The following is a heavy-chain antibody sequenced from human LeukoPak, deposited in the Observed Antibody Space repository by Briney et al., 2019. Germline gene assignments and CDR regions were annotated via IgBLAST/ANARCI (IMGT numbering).Heavy chain of an antibody. D-gene: IGHD2-2*01. CDR2: NNAGNGNT. Sequence: ASAKVSCKASGYIFTSYAMHWVRQAPGQRLEWMGWNNAGNGNTKYSQKLQGRVTITRDTSASTVYMELSSLRSEDTAVYYCARDLGGYCSSSSCFYAFDIWGQGTMVTVSS. V-gene: IGHV1-3*01. CDR1: GYIFTSYA. CDR3: ARDLGGYCSSSSCFYAFDI. J-gene: IGHJ3*02.